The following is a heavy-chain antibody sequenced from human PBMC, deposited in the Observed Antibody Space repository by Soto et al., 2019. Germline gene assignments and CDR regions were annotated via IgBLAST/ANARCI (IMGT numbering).Heavy chain of an antibody. J-gene: IGHJ4*02. Sequence: ASVKVSCKASGYTFTGHYIHWVRQAPEQGPEWMGEIGPESGATRYAQRFQGRVTMTRDMSITTVYMELNNLSPDDTAVYYCGRGRSGQKVVFYWGQGTPVTVSS. V-gene: IGHV1-2*02. CDR3: GRGRSGQKVVFY. D-gene: IGHD1-26*01. CDR1: GYTFTGHY. CDR2: IGPESGAT.